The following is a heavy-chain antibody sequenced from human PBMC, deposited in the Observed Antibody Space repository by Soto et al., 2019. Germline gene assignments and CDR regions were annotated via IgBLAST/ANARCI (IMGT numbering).Heavy chain of an antibody. D-gene: IGHD3-22*01. CDR3: AKGWGPGGIVVDY. V-gene: IGHV4-59*01. Sequence: SETLSSPALSLVAPPIIITGAGSGRPQGRDWSGLAIYYTGSTNYNPSLKSRLTMSLDTSKSQCSVNLTSVTAEDTAVYYCAKGWGPGGIVVDYWGQGNLVTVS. J-gene: IGHJ4*02. CDR1: VAPPIIIT. CDR2: YYTGST.